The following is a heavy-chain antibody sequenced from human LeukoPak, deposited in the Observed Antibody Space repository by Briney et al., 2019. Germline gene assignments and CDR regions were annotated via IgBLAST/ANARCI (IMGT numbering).Heavy chain of an antibody. J-gene: IGHJ4*02. D-gene: IGHD5-24*01. CDR2: INPSGGRT. CDR1: GYTFTSYY. V-gene: IGHV1-46*01. CDR3: ARGTSSVLRWLQPPDPQFDY. Sequence: ASVKVSCKASGYTFTSYYMHWVRQAPGQGLEWMGGINPSGGRTSYAQKFQGRVTMTRPTSTRSVYMELSSLRSEDTAVYYCARGTSSVLRWLQPPDPQFDYWGQGTLVTVSS.